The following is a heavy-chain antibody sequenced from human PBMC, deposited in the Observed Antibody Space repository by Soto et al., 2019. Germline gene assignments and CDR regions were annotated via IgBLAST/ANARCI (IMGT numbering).Heavy chain of an antibody. CDR1: GGSISSGDYS. CDR2: IYHSGST. V-gene: IGHV4-30-2*03. D-gene: IGHD6-6*01. Sequence: SETLSLTCAVSGGSISSGDYSWSWIRQPPGKGMERIGNIYHSGSTYYKPSLKSRVTISVDTSKNQLSLKLSSVTAADTALYYCARHDSSSSLYNCFDYWGQGTLVTVSS. CDR3: ARHDSSSSLYNCFDY. J-gene: IGHJ4*02.